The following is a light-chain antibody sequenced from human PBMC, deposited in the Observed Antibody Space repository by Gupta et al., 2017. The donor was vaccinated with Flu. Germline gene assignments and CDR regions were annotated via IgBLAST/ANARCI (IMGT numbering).Light chain of an antibody. CDR2: NAS. J-gene: IGKJ1*01. CDR1: QSIINY. Sequence: DIQLPQPPSPLSASVGDRVTITCRASQSIINYLNWYQQKPGKAPILLIYNASSLQSGVPSKFSGSGSGTDFTLTISSLQPEDFAAYYCQQTYKTSWTFGQGTKVEVK. V-gene: IGKV1-39*01. CDR3: QQTYKTSWT.